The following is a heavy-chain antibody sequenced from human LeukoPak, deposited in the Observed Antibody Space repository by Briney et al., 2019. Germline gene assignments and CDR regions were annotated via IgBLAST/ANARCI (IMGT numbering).Heavy chain of an antibody. Sequence: PGGSLRLSCAASGFTFSSYGMHWVRQAPGKGLEWVAVIWYDGSNKYYADSVKGRFTISRDNSKNTLYLQMNSLRAEDTAVYYCARDRADDYGDTGGAFDIWGQGTMVTVSS. CDR3: ARDRADDYGDTGGAFDI. J-gene: IGHJ3*02. CDR2: IWYDGSNK. D-gene: IGHD4-17*01. CDR1: GFTFSSYG. V-gene: IGHV3-33*01.